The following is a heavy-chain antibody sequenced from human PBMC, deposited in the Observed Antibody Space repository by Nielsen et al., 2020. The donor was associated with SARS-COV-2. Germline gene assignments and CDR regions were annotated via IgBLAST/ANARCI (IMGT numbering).Heavy chain of an antibody. CDR2: ISWNSGSI. Sequence: LKISCAASGFTFDDYAMHWVRQAPGKGLEWVSGISWNSGSIGYADSVKGRFTISRDNAKNSLYLQMNSLRAEDTALYYCAKDGAAAGTTFDYWGQGTLVTVSS. CDR1: GFTFDDYA. CDR3: AKDGAAAGTTFDY. D-gene: IGHD6-13*01. V-gene: IGHV3-9*01. J-gene: IGHJ4*02.